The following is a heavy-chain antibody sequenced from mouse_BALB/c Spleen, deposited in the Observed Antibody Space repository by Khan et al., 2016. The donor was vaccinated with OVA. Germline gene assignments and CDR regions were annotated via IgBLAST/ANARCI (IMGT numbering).Heavy chain of an antibody. Sequence: QVQLKQSGPELVKPGASVKMSCKASGYTFTDYVINWVKQRTGQGLEWIGDIFPGSGSTYYNENFKGKAKLTADKSSNTAYMQLSSLTFEDSAVYFCARAGYSVFAYWGQGTLVTVSA. J-gene: IGHJ3*01. CDR2: IFPGSGST. D-gene: IGHD3-1*01. CDR1: GYTFTDYV. V-gene: IGHV1-77*01. CDR3: ARAGYSVFAY.